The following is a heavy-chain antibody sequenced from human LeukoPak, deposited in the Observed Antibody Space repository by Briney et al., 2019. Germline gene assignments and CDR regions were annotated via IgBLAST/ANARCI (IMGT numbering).Heavy chain of an antibody. CDR2: ISSSGSTI. J-gene: IGHJ6*03. CDR3: ARDGAAAGHYYYYYMDV. Sequence: PGGSLRLSCAASGFTFSSYEMNWVRQAPGKGLEWVSYISSSGSTIYYADPVRGRFTISRDNAKNSLYLQMNSLRAEDTAVYYCARDGAAAGHYYYYYMDVWGKGTTVTISS. CDR1: GFTFSSYE. D-gene: IGHD6-13*01. V-gene: IGHV3-48*03.